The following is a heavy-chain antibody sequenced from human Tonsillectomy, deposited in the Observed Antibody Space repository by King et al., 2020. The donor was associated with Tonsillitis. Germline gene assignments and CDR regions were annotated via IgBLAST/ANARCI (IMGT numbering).Heavy chain of an antibody. CDR3: ASAGFTSTWYVPYFDF. CDR1: GLSFSMYA. Sequence: VQLVESGGGVVQPGTSLRLSCAVSGLSFSMYAMHWVRQAPGKGLEWVAVVSHDGSNKYYADSVKGRFTISRDNSNNTLYLQMNSLRAGDTSVYYCASAGFTSTWYVPYFDFWGQGTLVTVSS. J-gene: IGHJ4*02. CDR2: VSHDGSNK. D-gene: IGHD6-13*01. V-gene: IGHV3-30-3*01.